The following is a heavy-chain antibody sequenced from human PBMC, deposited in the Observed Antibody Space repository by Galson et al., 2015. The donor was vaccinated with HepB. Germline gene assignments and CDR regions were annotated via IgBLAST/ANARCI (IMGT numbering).Heavy chain of an antibody. D-gene: IGHD2-2*01. V-gene: IGHV1-3*01. J-gene: IGHJ4*02. CDR3: ARGNWGVVPAAY. CDR2: INAGNGNT. CDR1: GYTFTSYA. Sequence: SVKVSCKASGYTFTSYAMHWVRQAPGQRLEWMGWINAGNGNTKYSQKFQGRVTITRDTSASTAYMELSSLRSEDTAVYYCARGNWGVVPAAYWGQGTLVTVSS.